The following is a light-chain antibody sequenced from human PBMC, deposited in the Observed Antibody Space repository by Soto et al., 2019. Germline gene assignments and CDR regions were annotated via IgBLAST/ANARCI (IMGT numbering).Light chain of an antibody. CDR2: GAS. Sequence: EIVLTQSPGTLSLSPGERATLSCKASQSVSSNFLAWYQRKPGQAPRLLIYGASYRATDIPYRFSVSGSGTDFKLTITGLEPEDFAVSYCQQYGTSPPTFGQGTKVEI. CDR3: QQYGTSPPT. V-gene: IGKV3-20*01. J-gene: IGKJ1*01. CDR1: QSVSSNF.